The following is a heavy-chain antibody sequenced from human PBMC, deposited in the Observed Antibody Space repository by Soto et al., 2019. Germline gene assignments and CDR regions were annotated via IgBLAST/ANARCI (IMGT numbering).Heavy chain of an antibody. D-gene: IGHD1-26*01. V-gene: IGHV3-53*01. J-gene: IGHJ4*02. Sequence: EVQLVESGGGLIQPGGSLRLSCAASGFTVSSNYMSWVRQAPGKGLEWVSVIYSGGSTYYADSVKGRFTISRDNSKNTLYLQMNSLRAEDTAVYYCATDRGPNSGSYYPGFDYWGQGTLVTVSS. CDR3: ATDRGPNSGSYYPGFDY. CDR2: IYSGGST. CDR1: GFTVSSNY.